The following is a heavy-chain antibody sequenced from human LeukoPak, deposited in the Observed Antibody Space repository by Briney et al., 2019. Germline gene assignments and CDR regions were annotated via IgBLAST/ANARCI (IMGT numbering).Heavy chain of an antibody. CDR1: GYTFTGYY. J-gene: IGHJ4*02. CDR3: AKAHGGSYHSGID. D-gene: IGHD1-26*01. Sequence: ASVKVPCKASGYTFTGYYMHWVRQAPGQGLEWMGWINPNSGGTNYAQKFQGRVTMTRDTSISTAYMELSRLRSDDTAEYYCAKAHGGSYHSGIDWGQGTLVIVSS. CDR2: INPNSGGT. V-gene: IGHV1-2*02.